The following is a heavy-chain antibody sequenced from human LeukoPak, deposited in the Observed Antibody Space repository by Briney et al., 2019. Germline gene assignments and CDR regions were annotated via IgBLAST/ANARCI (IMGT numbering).Heavy chain of an antibody. CDR3: ARVEYDHGDYFRS. V-gene: IGHV3-74*01. Sequence: GGSLRLSCAASGFTFSSYWMHWVRRAPGKGLVWVSRINSDGSSTSYADSVKGRFTISRDNAKNTLYLQMNSLRAEDTAVYYCARVEYDHGDYFRSWGQGTLVTVSS. CDR1: GFTFSSYW. J-gene: IGHJ4*02. CDR2: INSDGSST. D-gene: IGHD4-17*01.